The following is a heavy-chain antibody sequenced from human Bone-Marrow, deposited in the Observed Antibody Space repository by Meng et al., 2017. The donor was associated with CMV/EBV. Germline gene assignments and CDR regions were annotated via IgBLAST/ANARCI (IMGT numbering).Heavy chain of an antibody. CDR3: ARLGCSSCYGYFDL. V-gene: IGHV3-74*01. CDR1: GLTFSREW. J-gene: IGHJ2*01. CDR2: INSGGSNT. Sequence: ASSGLTFSREWMQWVRQAPGKGLVWVSRINSGGSNTKYADTVKGRFTISRDDAKNTLYLQMNSLRDDDTAVYYCARLGCSSCYGYFDLWGRGTLVTSPQ. D-gene: IGHD2-2*01.